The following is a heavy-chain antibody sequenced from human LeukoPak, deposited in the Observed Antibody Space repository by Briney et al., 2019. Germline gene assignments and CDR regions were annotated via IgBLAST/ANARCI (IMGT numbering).Heavy chain of an antibody. CDR2: ISYDGSNK. Sequence: GGSLRLSCAASGFTFSSYAMHWVRQAPGKGLEWVAVISYDGSNKYYADSVKGRFTISRDNSKNTLYLQMNSLRAEDTAVYYCAKSGQKRYGDYADYWGQGTLVTVSS. CDR3: AKSGQKRYGDYADY. V-gene: IGHV3-30*04. CDR1: GFTFSSYA. D-gene: IGHD4-17*01. J-gene: IGHJ4*02.